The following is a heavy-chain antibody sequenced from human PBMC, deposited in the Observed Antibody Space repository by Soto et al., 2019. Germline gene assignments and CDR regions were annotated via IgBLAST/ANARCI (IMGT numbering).Heavy chain of an antibody. CDR1: GVSINSYY. J-gene: IGHJ4*02. Sequence: QVQLQESGPGLVKPSETLSLTCTVSGVSINSYYWSWIRQPPGKGLEWIGHIYYSGRTNYNPSLKSRLTISVDMSENQFSLKLSSVIAADTAVYYCARARLMAGLVALDYWGQGTLVTVSS. D-gene: IGHD6-19*01. V-gene: IGHV4-59*01. CDR3: ARARLMAGLVALDY. CDR2: IYYSGRT.